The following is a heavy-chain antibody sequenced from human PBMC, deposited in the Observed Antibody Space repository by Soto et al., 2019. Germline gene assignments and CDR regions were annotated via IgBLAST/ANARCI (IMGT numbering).Heavy chain of an antibody. J-gene: IGHJ3*02. CDR1: GGTFSSYA. CDR3: ARDLVGAAPHDAFDI. D-gene: IGHD1-26*01. V-gene: IGHV1-69*13. Sequence: ASVKISCKASGGTFSSYAISWVRQAPGQGLEWMGGIIPIFGTANYAQKFQGRVTITADESTSTAYMELSSLRSEDTAVYYCARDLVGAAPHDAFDIWGQGTMVTVSS. CDR2: IIPIFGTA.